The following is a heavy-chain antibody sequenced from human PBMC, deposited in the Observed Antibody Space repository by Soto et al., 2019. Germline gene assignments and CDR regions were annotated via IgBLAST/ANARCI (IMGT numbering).Heavy chain of an antibody. CDR3: VRRSGSYALDY. V-gene: IGHV3-30-3*01. Sequence: QVQLVESGGGVVQPGRSLRLSCAASGFTFSSYAMHWVRQAPGKGLEWVAVISFDGSNKYYADSVKGRFTISRDNSKNTLYLQMNSLRAEDTAVYYCVRRSGSYALDYWGQGTLVPVSS. CDR2: ISFDGSNK. D-gene: IGHD1-26*01. J-gene: IGHJ4*02. CDR1: GFTFSSYA.